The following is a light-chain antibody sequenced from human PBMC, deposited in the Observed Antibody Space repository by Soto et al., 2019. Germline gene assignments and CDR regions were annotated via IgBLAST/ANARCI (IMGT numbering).Light chain of an antibody. CDR2: DAS. CDR3: QQFNNYPSIT. J-gene: IGKJ5*01. V-gene: IGKV1-13*01. CDR1: QGISSA. Sequence: AIRLTQSPSSLSASVGDRVTITCRASQGISSALACYQQKPGKAPKLLIYDASSLESGVPSRFSGSGSGTDFTLTISSLQPEDFATYYCQQFNNYPSITFGQGTRLEIK.